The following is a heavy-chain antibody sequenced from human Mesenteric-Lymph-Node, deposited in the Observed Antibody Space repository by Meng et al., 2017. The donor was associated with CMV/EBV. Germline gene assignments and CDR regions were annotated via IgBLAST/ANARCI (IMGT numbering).Heavy chain of an antibody. CDR2: INQGGSEK. CDR1: GFTFSSYD. Sequence: GESLKISCAACGFTFSSYDMHWVRQAPGKGLEWVASINQGGSEKYYVDSVKGRFTISRDNAKNSLSLQMNSLRAEDTAVYYCARVGRYCADTSCYKVNYWGQGTLVTVSS. V-gene: IGHV3-7*01. CDR3: ARVGRYCADTSCYKVNY. D-gene: IGHD2-2*02. J-gene: IGHJ4*02.